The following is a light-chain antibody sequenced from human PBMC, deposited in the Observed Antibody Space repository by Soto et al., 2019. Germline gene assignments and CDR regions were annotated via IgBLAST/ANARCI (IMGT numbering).Light chain of an antibody. J-gene: IGKJ1*01. CDR1: QSISSW. CDR2: KAS. CDR3: QHYNSYFPWM. Sequence: DIQMTQSPSTLSTSVGDRVTITCRASQSISSWLAWYQQKPGKAPNLLIYKASSLESGVPSRFSGSGSGTEFTLTISNLQPDDFATYYCQHYNSYFPWMFGQGTKVDIK. V-gene: IGKV1-5*03.